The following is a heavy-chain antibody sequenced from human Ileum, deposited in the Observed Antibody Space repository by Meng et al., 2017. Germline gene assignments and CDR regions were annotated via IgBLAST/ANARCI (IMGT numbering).Heavy chain of an antibody. V-gene: IGHV4-4*02. CDR3: AREWSGSYRHFDY. CDR2: IHHSGST. J-gene: IGHJ4*02. Sequence: VQLAESGPALLQPSVTLSLPCAVAGGSISTSDWWSLVRQPPGKGLEWIGEIHHSGSTNYNPSLKSRVTISVDKSKNQFSLKLNSVTAADTAVYYCAREWSGSYRHFDYWGQGTLVTVSS. D-gene: IGHD1-26*01. CDR1: GGSISTSDW.